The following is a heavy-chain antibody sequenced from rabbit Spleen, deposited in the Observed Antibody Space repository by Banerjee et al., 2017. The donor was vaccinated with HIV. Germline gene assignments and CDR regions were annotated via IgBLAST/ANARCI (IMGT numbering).Heavy chain of an antibody. J-gene: IGHJ4*01. CDR2: IYTGNGKN. V-gene: IGHV1S40*01. Sequence: KESGGGLVQPGASLTLTCTASGFDFSSSYDMSWVRQAPGKGLEWIGFIYTGNGKNYYASWAKGRFTISKTSSTTVSLQMTSLTAADTATYFCARYGGGTGALNLWGPGTLVTVS. CDR1: GFDFSSSYD. CDR3: ARYGGGTGALNL. D-gene: IGHD7-1*01.